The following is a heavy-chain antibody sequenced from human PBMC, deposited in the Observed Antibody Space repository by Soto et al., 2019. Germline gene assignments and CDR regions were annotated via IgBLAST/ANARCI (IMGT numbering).Heavy chain of an antibody. D-gene: IGHD3-10*01. CDR2: TYYRSRFFS. CDR1: GDSVSSYSAA. J-gene: IGHJ5*02. CDR3: VRDRYSSSGWFDP. V-gene: IGHV6-1*01. Sequence: SQTLSLTCAISGDSVSSYSAAWNWIRQSPSGGLEWLGRTYYRSRFFSDYAESVKSRIIINPDTSKNQFSLQLKSVTPEDTAVYYCVRDRYSSSGWFDPCGQGTPGTVAS.